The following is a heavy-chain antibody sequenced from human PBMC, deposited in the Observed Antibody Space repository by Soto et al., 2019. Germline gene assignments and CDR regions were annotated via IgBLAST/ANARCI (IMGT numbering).Heavy chain of an antibody. J-gene: IGHJ5*02. CDR1: GGTFSSYA. D-gene: IGHD2-15*01. Sequence: SVKVSCKASGGTFSSYAISWVRRAPGQGLEWMGGIIPIYGTANYAQKFQDRVTITADESTSTAYMELSSLTSEDTAVYYCARDLGSCSAGSCRHNCFDTWGQGTLVTVSS. V-gene: IGHV1-69*13. CDR3: ARDLGSCSAGSCRHNCFDT. CDR2: IIPIYGTA.